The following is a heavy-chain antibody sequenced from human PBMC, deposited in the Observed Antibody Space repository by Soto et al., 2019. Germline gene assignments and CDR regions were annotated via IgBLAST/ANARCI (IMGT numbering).Heavy chain of an antibody. D-gene: IGHD4-17*01. J-gene: IGHJ4*02. CDR2: VYYRGRS. CDR1: GGSVTNSSYY. V-gene: IGHV4-39*01. CDR3: VSQRTTVPTQAYFDY. Sequence: SETLSLTGTVSGGSVTNSSYYWGWIRQSPGKGLEWIGSVYYRGRSYSKSSVKSRVTISVDTSKNRFSLSLNSVTASDTAVYFCVSQRTTVPTQAYFDYWGPGALVTVSS.